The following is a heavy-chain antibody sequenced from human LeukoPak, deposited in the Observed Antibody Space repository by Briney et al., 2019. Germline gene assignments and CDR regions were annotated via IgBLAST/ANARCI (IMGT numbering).Heavy chain of an antibody. CDR1: GGTFSSYA. CDR2: FDPEDGET. Sequence: ASVKVSCKASGGTFSSYAISWVRQAPGQGLEWMGGFDPEDGETIYAQKFQGRVTMTEDTSTDTAYMELSSLRSEDTAVYYCATYDYVSAWGQGTLVTVSS. CDR3: ATYDYVSA. D-gene: IGHD3-16*01. J-gene: IGHJ5*02. V-gene: IGHV1-24*01.